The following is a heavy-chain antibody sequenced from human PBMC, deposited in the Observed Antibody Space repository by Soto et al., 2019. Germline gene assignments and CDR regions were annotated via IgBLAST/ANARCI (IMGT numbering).Heavy chain of an antibody. CDR2: IYWDDDK. V-gene: IGHV2-5*02. D-gene: IGHD3-16*02. CDR3: AHSYDSLYYDYVWGSYRSVDFDY. CDR1: GFSLSTSGVG. Sequence: QITLKESGPTLVKPTQTLTLTCTFSGFSLSTSGVGVGWIRQPPGKALEWLALIYWDDDKRYSPSLKSRLTITKDTSKNQVVLTMTNMYPVDTATYYCAHSYDSLYYDYVWGSYRSVDFDYWGQGTLVTVSS. J-gene: IGHJ4*02.